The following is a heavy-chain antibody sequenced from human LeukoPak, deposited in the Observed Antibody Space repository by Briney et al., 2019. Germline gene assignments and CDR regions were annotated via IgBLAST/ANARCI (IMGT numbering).Heavy chain of an antibody. CDR2: INPNSGGT. CDR1: GYTFTGYY. Sequence: ASVKVSCKASGYTFTGYYMHWVRQAPGQGLEWMGWINPNSGGTSAAQKFQGRVTMTRDPAISTAQMELSRLRSDDPAVYYCARVTTNDSYYYYRMDVWGKGTTVTVSS. V-gene: IGHV1-2*02. D-gene: IGHD4-11*01. CDR3: ARVTTNDSYYYYRMDV. J-gene: IGHJ6*04.